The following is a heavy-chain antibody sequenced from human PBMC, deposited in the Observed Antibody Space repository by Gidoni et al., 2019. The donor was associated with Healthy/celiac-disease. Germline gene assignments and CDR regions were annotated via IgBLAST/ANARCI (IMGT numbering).Heavy chain of an antibody. Sequence: EVQLVESGGGLVKPGGSLRLSCAASGFNFSSYSMNWVRQAPGKGLEWFSSISSSSSYIYYADSVKGRFTISRDNAKNSLYLQMNSLRAEDTAVYYCARDGIDDGNYYYGMDVWGQGTTVTVSS. D-gene: IGHD1-1*01. CDR3: ARDGIDDGNYYYGMDV. CDR1: GFNFSSYS. V-gene: IGHV3-21*01. J-gene: IGHJ6*02. CDR2: ISSSSSYI.